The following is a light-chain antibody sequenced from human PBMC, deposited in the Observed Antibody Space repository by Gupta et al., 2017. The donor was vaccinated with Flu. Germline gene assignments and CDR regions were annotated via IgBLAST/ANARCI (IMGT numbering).Light chain of an antibody. V-gene: IGKV3-11*01. CDR3: QQRSNWPPIT. CDR1: QSVSSY. CDR2: DAS. J-gene: IGKJ3*01. Sequence: DIVLTQSPATLSLSPGERATLSCRASQSVSSYLALYHQKPRQAPRRLIYDASNRATGIPARFSGSGSGTDFTLTISSLEPEDFAVYYCQQRSNWPPITFGPGTKVDIK.